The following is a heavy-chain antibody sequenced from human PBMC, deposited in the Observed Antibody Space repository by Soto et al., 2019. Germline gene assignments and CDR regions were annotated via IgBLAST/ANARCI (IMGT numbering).Heavy chain of an antibody. CDR3: SRGDSEAQFDY. J-gene: IGHJ4*02. D-gene: IGHD3-10*01. Sequence: ASVKVSCKASGGTFSSYAISWVRQAPGQGLEWMGGIIPIFGTANYAQKFQGRVTITADESTSTAYMELSSLRSEDTAVYYCSRGDSEAQFDYWGQGTLVTVSS. CDR2: IIPIFGTA. V-gene: IGHV1-69*13. CDR1: GGTFSSYA.